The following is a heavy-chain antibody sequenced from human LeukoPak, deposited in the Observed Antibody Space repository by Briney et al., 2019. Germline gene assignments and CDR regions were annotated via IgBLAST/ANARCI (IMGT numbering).Heavy chain of an antibody. Sequence: PGGSLRLSCAAAGFTFSNYYMSWIRQAPGKGLEWVSYISNSGNTKYYADSVKGRFTISRDNAKDSLLLQMNSLRAEDTAVYYCAREGVVVRYWGQGTLVTVSS. CDR1: GFTFSNYY. CDR2: ISNSGNTK. J-gene: IGHJ4*02. D-gene: IGHD2-15*01. V-gene: IGHV3-11*04. CDR3: AREGVVVRY.